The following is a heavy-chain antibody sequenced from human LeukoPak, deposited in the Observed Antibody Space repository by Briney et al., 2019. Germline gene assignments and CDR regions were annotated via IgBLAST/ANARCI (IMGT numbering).Heavy chain of an antibody. J-gene: IGHJ6*03. Sequence: SETLSLTCSVSGVSISSYWWSWIRQPPGKGLEWIAYVFSSGDTNYNPSLKGRVTISVDISKTQFSLKVTSVTAADTAVYYCASSNGFDWSPEYYVDVWGKGTSVTVSS. CDR2: VFSSGDT. D-gene: IGHD3-9*01. CDR1: GVSISSYW. V-gene: IGHV4-59*01. CDR3: ASSNGFDWSPEYYVDV.